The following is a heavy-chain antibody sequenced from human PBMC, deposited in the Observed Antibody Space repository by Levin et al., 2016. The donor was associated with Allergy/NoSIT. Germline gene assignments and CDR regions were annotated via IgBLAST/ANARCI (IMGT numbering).Heavy chain of an antibody. CDR2: TKNKANSYTT. D-gene: IGHD6-19*01. CDR3: ARVIVLPEYSSGWRDSYYFDY. CDR1: GFTFSDHY. V-gene: IGHV3-72*01. J-gene: IGHJ4*02. Sequence: GESLKISCAASGFTFSDHYMDWVRQAPGKGLEWVGRTKNKANSYTTEYAASVKGRFTISRDDSKNSLYLQMNSLKTEDTAVYYCARVIVLPEYSSGWRDSYYFDYWGQGTLVTVSS.